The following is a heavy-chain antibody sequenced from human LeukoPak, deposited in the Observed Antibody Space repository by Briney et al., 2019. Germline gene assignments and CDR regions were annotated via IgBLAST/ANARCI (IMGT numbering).Heavy chain of an antibody. CDR2: IYYTGST. CDR3: ATKGPRRGYFDY. CDR1: GGSVSSDSYY. V-gene: IGHV4-61*01. Sequence: SETLSLTCTVSGGSVSSDSYYWSWIRQPPGKGLEWIGYIYYTGSTNYNPSLESRVTISVDMSKNQFSLKLTSVTAADTAVYYCATKGPRRGYFDYWGQGTLVAVSS. J-gene: IGHJ4*02.